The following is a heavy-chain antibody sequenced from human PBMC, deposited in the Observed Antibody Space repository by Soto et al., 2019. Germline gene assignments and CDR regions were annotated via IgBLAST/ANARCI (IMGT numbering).Heavy chain of an antibody. CDR2: ISSGSSYI. Sequence: EVQLVESGGGLVKPGGSLRLSCAASGFTFSSYSMNWVRQAPGKGLEWVSSISSGSSYIYYADSVKGRFTISRDNAKNSLYLPMNGLGAADTSVYYCARRSGGSGKFWNDCGMDVWGQGTTVTVSS. V-gene: IGHV3-21*06. J-gene: IGHJ6*02. D-gene: IGHD3-10*01. CDR1: GFTFSSYS. CDR3: ARRSGGSGKFWNDCGMDV.